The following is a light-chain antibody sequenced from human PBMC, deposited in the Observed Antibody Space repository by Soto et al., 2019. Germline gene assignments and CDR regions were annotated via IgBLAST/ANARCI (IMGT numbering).Light chain of an antibody. Sequence: EIVLTQSPATLSLSPGERATLSCRASQSVTTSLAWFQHKPRQAPRLLIYAASNRATGIPARFSGSGSGTDFTLTISGLEPADFAVYYCQQRHSWPRTFGQGTKVDIK. J-gene: IGKJ1*01. CDR1: QSVTTS. V-gene: IGKV3-11*01. CDR2: AAS. CDR3: QQRHSWPRT.